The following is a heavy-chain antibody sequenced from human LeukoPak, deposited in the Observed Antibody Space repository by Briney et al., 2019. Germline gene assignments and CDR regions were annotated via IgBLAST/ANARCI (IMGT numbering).Heavy chain of an antibody. CDR3: ARYDYYDSSGYSNGGSDAFDI. J-gene: IGHJ3*02. CDR2: INHSGST. V-gene: IGHV4-34*01. D-gene: IGHD3-22*01. CDR1: GGSFSGYY. Sequence: PSETLSLTCAVYGGSFSGYYWSWIRQPPGKGLEWIGEINHSGSTSYNPSLKSRVTISVDTSKNQFSLKLSSVTAADTAVYYCARYDYYDSSGYSNGGSDAFDIWGQGTMVTVSS.